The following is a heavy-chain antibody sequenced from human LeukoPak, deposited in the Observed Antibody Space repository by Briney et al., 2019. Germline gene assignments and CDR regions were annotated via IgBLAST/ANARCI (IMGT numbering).Heavy chain of an antibody. D-gene: IGHD2-8*02. CDR3: AGHHPRNTVDF. CDR2: ISDIGSI. V-gene: IGHV4-61*05. Sequence: SETLSLTCTVSGGSINSSRYYWSWIRQPPGKGLEWIAYISDIGSINDNPSLKSRVTISLDTSKNQFSLKLSSVTAADTAVYYCAGHHPRNTVDFWGQGTLVTVSS. J-gene: IGHJ4*02. CDR1: GGSINSSRYY.